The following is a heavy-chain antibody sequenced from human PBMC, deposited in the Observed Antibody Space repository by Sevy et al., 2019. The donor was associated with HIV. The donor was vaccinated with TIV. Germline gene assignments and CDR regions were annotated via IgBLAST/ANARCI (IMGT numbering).Heavy chain of an antibody. J-gene: IGHJ3*01. CDR1: GFTFRKYA. CDR2: MSGSGGST. CDR3: ASAGVVIEKDAFDF. V-gene: IGHV3-23*01. Sequence: GGSLRLSCAASGFTFRKYAMSWVRQAPGKGLEWVSSMSGSGGSTYYADALKDRFTISRDNSQNTLSLQMDSLRVDDTAIYYCASAGVVIEKDAFDFWGQGTMVTVSS. D-gene: IGHD3-3*01.